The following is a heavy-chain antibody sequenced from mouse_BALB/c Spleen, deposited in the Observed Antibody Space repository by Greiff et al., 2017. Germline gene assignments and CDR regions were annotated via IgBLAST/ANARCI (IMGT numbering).Heavy chain of an antibody. V-gene: IGHV2-2*02. CDR2: IWSGGST. D-gene: IGHD2-10*02. Sequence: QVQLQQSGPGLVQPSQSLSITCTVSGFSLTSYGVHWVRQSPGKGLEWLGVIWSGGSTDYNAAFISRLSISKDNSKSQVFFKMNSLQANDTAIYYCARNQGYGNPFDYWGQGTTLTVSS. CDR1: GFSLTSYG. CDR3: ARNQGYGNPFDY. J-gene: IGHJ2*01.